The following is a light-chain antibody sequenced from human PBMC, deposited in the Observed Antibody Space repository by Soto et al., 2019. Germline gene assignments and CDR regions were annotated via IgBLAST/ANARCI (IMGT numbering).Light chain of an antibody. V-gene: IGKV3-15*01. CDR3: QQYNNWPPWT. Sequence: ETVMTQSAATLSVSPGERATLSCRASQSVSDKLAWYQQKPPQAPRLLIYHASTRATGIPARFSGSGSATEFTPTISSLQSEDFAVYYCQQYNNWPPWTFGQGTKVDI. J-gene: IGKJ1*01. CDR2: HAS. CDR1: QSVSDK.